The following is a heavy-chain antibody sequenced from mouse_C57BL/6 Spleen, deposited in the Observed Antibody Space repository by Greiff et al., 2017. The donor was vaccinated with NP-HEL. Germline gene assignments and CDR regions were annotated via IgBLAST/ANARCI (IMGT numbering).Heavy chain of an antibody. CDR3: TTDYSNSFAY. J-gene: IGHJ3*01. V-gene: IGHV14-1*01. D-gene: IGHD2-5*01. CDR2: IDPEDGDT. Sequence: VQLQQSGAELVRPGASVKLSCTASGFNFKDYSMHWVKQRPEQGLEWIGRIDPEDGDTEYAPTFQGKATMTADTSSNAAYLQLSSLTSEDTAVYYCTTDYSNSFAYWGQGTLVTVSA. CDR1: GFNFKDYS.